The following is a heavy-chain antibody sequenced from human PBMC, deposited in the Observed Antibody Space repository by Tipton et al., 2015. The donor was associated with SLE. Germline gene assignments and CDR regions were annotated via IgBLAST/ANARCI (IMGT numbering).Heavy chain of an antibody. Sequence: SLRLSCAASGFTFSSYWMSWVRQAPGKGLEWVANIKQYGSEKYYVDSVKGRFTISRDNAKNSLYLQMNSLRAEDTAVYYCAREGVGATLAFNYYMDVRGKGTTVTDSS. CDR3: AREGVGATLAFNYYMDV. CDR1: GFTFSSYW. CDR2: IKQYGSEK. D-gene: IGHD1-26*01. V-gene: IGHV3-7*03. J-gene: IGHJ6*03.